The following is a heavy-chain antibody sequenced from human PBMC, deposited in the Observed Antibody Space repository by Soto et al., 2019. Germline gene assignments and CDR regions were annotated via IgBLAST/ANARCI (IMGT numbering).Heavy chain of an antibody. CDR1: GGSISSGGYY. J-gene: IGHJ5*02. V-gene: IGHV4-39*07. Sequence: PSETLSLTCTVSGGSISSGGYYWSWIRQPPGKGLEWIGEINHSGSTNYNPSLKSRVTISVDTSKNQFSLKLSSVTAADTAVYYCARGIVVVPAAQSYTNWFDPWGQGTLVTVSS. CDR2: INHSGST. D-gene: IGHD2-2*01. CDR3: ARGIVVVPAAQSYTNWFDP.